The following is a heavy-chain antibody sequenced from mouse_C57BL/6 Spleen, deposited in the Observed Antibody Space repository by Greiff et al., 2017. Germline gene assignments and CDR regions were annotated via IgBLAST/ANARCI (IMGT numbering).Heavy chain of an antibody. CDR1: GYTFTDYE. CDR2: IDPETGGT. D-gene: IGHD1-1*01. Sequence: QVQLQQSGAELVRPGASVTLSCKASGYTFTDYEMHWVKQTPVHGLEWIGAIDPETGGTAYNQKFKGKAILTADKSSSTAYMELRSLTSEDSAVYYCTGTVVAHYAMDYWGQGTSVTVSS. J-gene: IGHJ4*01. V-gene: IGHV1-15*01. CDR3: TGTVVAHYAMDY.